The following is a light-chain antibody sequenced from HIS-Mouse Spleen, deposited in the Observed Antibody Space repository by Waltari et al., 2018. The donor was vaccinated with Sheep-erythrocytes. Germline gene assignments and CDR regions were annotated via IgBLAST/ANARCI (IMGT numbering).Light chain of an antibody. V-gene: IGLV2-11*01. CDR1: SSDVGGYNY. J-gene: IGLJ1*01. CDR3: CSYAGSYTYV. CDR2: YVS. Sequence: QSALTQPRSVSGSPGQSVTISCTGTSSDVGGYNYVSWYQPHPGKAPKLMIYYVSNRPSGVPDRFSGSKSGNPASLTISGLQAEDEADYYCCSYAGSYTYVFGTGTKVTVL.